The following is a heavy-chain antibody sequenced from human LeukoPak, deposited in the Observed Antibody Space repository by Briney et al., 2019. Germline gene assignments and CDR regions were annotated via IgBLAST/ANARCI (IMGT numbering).Heavy chain of an antibody. Sequence: PLETLSLTCTVSGGSISSYYWSWIRQPPGKGLEWIGYIYYSGSTNYNPSLKSRVTISVDTSKNQFSLKLSSVTAADTAAYYCARGGYYGSGTPYYFDYWGQGTLVTVSS. CDR3: ARGGYYGSGTPYYFDY. CDR1: GGSISSYY. V-gene: IGHV4-59*01. J-gene: IGHJ4*02. D-gene: IGHD3-10*01. CDR2: IYYSGST.